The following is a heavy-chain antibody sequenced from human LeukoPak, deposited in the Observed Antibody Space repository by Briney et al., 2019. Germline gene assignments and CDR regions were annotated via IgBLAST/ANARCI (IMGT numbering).Heavy chain of an antibody. J-gene: IGHJ4*02. V-gene: IGHV3-7*01. CDR3: ARDGRAYGPGSYQYY. Sequence: GGSLRLSCAASGFTFSSYWMSWVRQAPGKGLEWVANIKQDGSEKYYVDSVKGRFTISRDNAKNSLYLQMNSLRAEDTAVYYCARDGRAYGPGSYQYYWGQGTLCTVSS. D-gene: IGHD3-10*01. CDR2: IKQDGSEK. CDR1: GFTFSSYW.